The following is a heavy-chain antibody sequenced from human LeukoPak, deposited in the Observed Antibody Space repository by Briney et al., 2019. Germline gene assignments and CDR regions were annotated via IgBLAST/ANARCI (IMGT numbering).Heavy chain of an antibody. V-gene: IGHV1-69*13. CDR1: GGTFSSYA. J-gene: IGHJ4*02. CDR3: ARSPPSTELLHYFDY. CDR2: IIPIFGTA. Sequence: SVKVSCKASGGTFSSYAISWVRQAPGQGLEWMGGIIPIFGTANYAQKFQGRVTITADESTSTAYMELSSLRSEDTAVYYCARSPPSTELLHYFDYWGQGTLVTVSS. D-gene: IGHD2-15*01.